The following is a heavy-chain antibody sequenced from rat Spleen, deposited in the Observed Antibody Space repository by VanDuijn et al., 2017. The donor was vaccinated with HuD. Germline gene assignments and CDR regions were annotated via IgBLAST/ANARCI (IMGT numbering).Heavy chain of an antibody. CDR1: GFTFSDYN. CDR3: TRPYLDYPGPHYFDY. J-gene: IGHJ1*01. CDR2: IIYDGSRT. Sequence: EVQLVESGGGLVQPGRSLKLSCAASGFTFSDYNMAWVRQAPRKGLEWVATIIYDGSRTFYRGSVKGRFTISRDNAKSTLYLQRNSLRSEDTATYYCTRPYLDYPGPHYFDYWGPGTMVTVSS. V-gene: IGHV5S10*01. D-gene: IGHD1-4*01.